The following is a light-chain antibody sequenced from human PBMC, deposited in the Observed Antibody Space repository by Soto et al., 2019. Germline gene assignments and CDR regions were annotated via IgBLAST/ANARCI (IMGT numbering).Light chain of an antibody. Sequence: QSALTQPASVSGSPGQSISISCTGTSSDVGSYKLVSWYQQHPGKAPKLMIYEGSKRPSGVSNRFSGSKSGNTASLTISELQAEDEADYYCCSYAGSSTYVFGTGTKVTVL. CDR3: CSYAGSSTYV. CDR1: SSDVGSYKL. CDR2: EGS. J-gene: IGLJ1*01. V-gene: IGLV2-23*01.